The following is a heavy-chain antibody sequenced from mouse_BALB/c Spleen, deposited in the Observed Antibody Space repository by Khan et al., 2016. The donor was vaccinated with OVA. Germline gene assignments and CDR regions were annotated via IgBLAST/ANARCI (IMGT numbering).Heavy chain of an antibody. CDR1: GYTFTNYG. CDR2: INTYTGEP. D-gene: IGHD2-10*01. V-gene: IGHV9-3-1*01. J-gene: IGHJ4*01. CDR3: ARPPYFAYILDH. Sequence: QIQLVQSGPELKKPGETVKISCKASGYTFTNYGMNWVKQSPGKALKWMGWINTYTGEPTYADDFKGRFAFSLETSANTAYLQINNLKNEDTATXFCARPPYFAYILDHWGRGTSVTVSS.